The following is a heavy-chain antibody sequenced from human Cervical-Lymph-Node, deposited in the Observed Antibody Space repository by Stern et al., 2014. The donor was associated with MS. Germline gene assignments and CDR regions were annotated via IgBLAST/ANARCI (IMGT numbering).Heavy chain of an antibody. CDR3: ARLAGGGLAV. D-gene: IGHD3-16*01. J-gene: IGHJ6*02. CDR2: IHPFQHET. CDR1: DNEFSTYW. V-gene: IGHV5-51*03. Sequence: VQLMQSGAKVRKPGASLKISCKTSDNEFSTYWIVCVRQMSGKGLEWMGGIHPFQHETKYTPSFQGPVVVPSVQSTSTASLQLCTLKTTDTGTYYCARLAGGGLAVWGQGTTVTVSS.